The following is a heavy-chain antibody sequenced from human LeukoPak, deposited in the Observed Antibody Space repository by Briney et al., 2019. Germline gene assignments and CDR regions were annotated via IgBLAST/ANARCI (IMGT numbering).Heavy chain of an antibody. Sequence: GWSLRLSCAVSGLTFNNYAMSWVRQAPGKGLEWVSAISKSGDHTYYAASAKGRFTIYRDNSKNTQYLQMNSLRAEDTAVYYCATSWGPDTSAFRWGRDGMDVWGQGTTVIVS. CDR3: ATSWGPDTSAFRWGRDGMDV. D-gene: IGHD3-16*01. CDR2: ISKSGDHT. CDR1: GLTFNNYA. V-gene: IGHV3-23*01. J-gene: IGHJ6*02.